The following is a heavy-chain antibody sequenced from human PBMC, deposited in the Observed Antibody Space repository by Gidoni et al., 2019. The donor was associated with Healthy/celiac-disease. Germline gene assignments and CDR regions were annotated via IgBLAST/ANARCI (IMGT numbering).Heavy chain of an antibody. CDR3: ARARGQYYYDSSGYYGWFDP. D-gene: IGHD3-22*01. J-gene: IGHJ5*02. CDR1: GYSISSGYY. CDR2: IYHSGST. Sequence: QVQLQESGPGLVKPSETLSLTCAVSGYSISSGYYWGWIRPPPGKGLEWIGSIYHSGSTYYNPSLKSRVTISVDTSKNQFSLKLSSVTAADTAVYYCARARGQYYYDSSGYYGWFDPWGQGTLVTVSS. V-gene: IGHV4-38-2*01.